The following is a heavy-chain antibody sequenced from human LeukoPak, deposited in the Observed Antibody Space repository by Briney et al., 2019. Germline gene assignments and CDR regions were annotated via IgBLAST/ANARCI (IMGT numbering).Heavy chain of an antibody. CDR3: ATQAYSFDY. D-gene: IGHD4-11*01. V-gene: IGHV3-23*01. J-gene: IGHJ4*02. CDR2: ISSSGGGT. Sequence: PGGSLRLSCAASGFTFSSYAMSWVRQAPGKGLEWVSTISSSGGGTYYADSVRGRFTVSRANSKHTLYLQMNSLRAEDTAVYYCATQAYSFDYWGQGTLVTVSS. CDR1: GFTFSSYA.